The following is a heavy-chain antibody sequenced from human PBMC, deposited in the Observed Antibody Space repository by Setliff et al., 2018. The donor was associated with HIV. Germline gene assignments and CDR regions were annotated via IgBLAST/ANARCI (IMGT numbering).Heavy chain of an antibody. J-gene: IGHJ4*02. V-gene: IGHV4-38-2*02. D-gene: IGHD4-4*01. Sequence: SETLSLTCTVSGYSISSDYWWGWIRQPPGKGLEWIGSIYHSGNTYYNPSLKSRVIISVDMSKNQFSLKLTSVTAADAAVFYCARSVMTTTNYFDYWGPGTLVTVSS. CDR2: IYHSGNT. CDR3: ARSVMTTTNYFDY. CDR1: GYSISSDYW.